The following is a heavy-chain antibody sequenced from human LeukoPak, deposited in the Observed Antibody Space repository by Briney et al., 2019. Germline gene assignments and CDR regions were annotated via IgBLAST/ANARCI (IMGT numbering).Heavy chain of an antibody. Sequence: GGSLRLSCAASGFTFSSYAMSWVRQAPGKGLEWVSAISGSGGSTYYADSVKGRFTISRDNSKNTLYLQMNSLRAEDMAVYYCAKDRHYDSSGANYYWGQGTLVTVSS. CDR3: AKDRHYDSSGANYY. CDR1: GFTFSSYA. V-gene: IGHV3-23*01. J-gene: IGHJ4*02. D-gene: IGHD3-22*01. CDR2: ISGSGGST.